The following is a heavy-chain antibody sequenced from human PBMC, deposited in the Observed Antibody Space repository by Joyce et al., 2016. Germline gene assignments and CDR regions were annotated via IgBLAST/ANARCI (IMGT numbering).Heavy chain of an antibody. J-gene: IGHJ4*02. D-gene: IGHD4/OR15-4a*01. CDR3: SREHDYGDYLDF. CDR1: GFIFRSYP. CDR2: SSYDGLNT. Sequence: QVQLAESGGGVVQPGKSLKLSCAASGFIFRSYPMHWVRQAPGKGREWLAISSYDGLNTQYAESFKCQVTISRDKSNSTLFLQMTGMTVQDTAVYYCSREHDYGDYLDFWGQGAPVIVSS. V-gene: IGHV3-30*04.